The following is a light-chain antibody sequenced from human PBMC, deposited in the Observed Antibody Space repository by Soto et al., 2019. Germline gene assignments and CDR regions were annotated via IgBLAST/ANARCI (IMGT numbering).Light chain of an antibody. V-gene: IGKV1-27*01. J-gene: IGKJ3*01. CDR2: AAS. CDR3: QQYSCLPV. CDR1: QGIRNY. Sequence: DIQMTQSPTSLSASVGDRVTITCRASQGIRNYVAWYQQIPGKAPKLLIYAASTLQSGVPSRFSGSGSGTDLTTTINGLQSEDAASYSFQQYSCLPVFGPGTKVEIK.